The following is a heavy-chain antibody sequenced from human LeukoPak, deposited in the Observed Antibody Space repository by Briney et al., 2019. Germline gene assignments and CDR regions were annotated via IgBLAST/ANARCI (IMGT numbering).Heavy chain of an antibody. J-gene: IGHJ4*02. Sequence: GGSLILSCAASGFTFSSYWMSWVRQAPGKGLEWVANIKQDGSEKYYVDSVKGRFTISRDNAKNSLYLQMNSLRAEDTAVYYCASRTYYDFWSGYSPFDYWGQGTLVTVSS. CDR3: ASRTYYDFWSGYSPFDY. CDR2: IKQDGSEK. CDR1: GFTFSSYW. V-gene: IGHV3-7*01. D-gene: IGHD3-3*01.